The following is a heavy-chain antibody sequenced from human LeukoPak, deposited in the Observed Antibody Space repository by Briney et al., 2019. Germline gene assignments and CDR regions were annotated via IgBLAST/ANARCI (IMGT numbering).Heavy chain of an antibody. CDR3: AREPGIGYAFDI. V-gene: IGHV3-7*01. CDR2: IKEDGSEK. CDR1: GFTFASSW. D-gene: IGHD3-10*01. J-gene: IGHJ3*02. Sequence: GGSLRLSCVVSGFTFASSWMTWVRQAPGKGLEWVANIKEDGSEKHYVDSVKGRSTISRDNAKNSLYLQMNSLRAEDTAVYYCAREPGIGYAFDIWGQGTMVTVSS.